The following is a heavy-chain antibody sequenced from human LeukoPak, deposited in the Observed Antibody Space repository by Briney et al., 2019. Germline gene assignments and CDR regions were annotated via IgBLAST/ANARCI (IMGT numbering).Heavy chain of an antibody. CDR2: FYTSGSP. CDR1: GASITSYY. CDR3: ARVYVPQDLVLAFDI. Sequence: KPSESLSLTCSVSGASITSYYWSWIRQPAGKGLEWIGLFYTSGSPKYNPSLKSRVTRSVDASKTYFSLWLSSVTAAATAVYYCARVYVPQDLVLAFDIWGQGTLVTVSS. D-gene: IGHD3-10*02. V-gene: IGHV4-4*07. J-gene: IGHJ3*02.